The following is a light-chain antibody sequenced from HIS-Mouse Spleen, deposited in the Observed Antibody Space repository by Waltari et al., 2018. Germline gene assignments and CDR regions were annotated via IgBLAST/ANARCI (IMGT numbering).Light chain of an antibody. CDR3: AAWDDSLSDWV. CDR2: RNN. Sequence: QSVLTQPPSASGTPGQRVTISCSGSSSNIGSNYVYWYQQLPGTAPKLLLHRNNRRPSWVPDRFSGSKSGTSASLAISGLRSEDEADYYCAAWDDSLSDWVFGGGTKLTVL. CDR1: SSNIGSNY. V-gene: IGLV1-47*01. J-gene: IGLJ3*02.